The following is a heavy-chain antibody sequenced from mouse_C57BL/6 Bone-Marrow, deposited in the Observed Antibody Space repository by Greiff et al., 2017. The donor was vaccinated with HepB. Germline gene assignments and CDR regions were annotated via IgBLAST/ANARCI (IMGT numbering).Heavy chain of an antibody. Sequence: EVKLVESGGGLVQPGGSLSLSCAASGFTFTDYYMSWVRQPPGKALEWLGFIRNKANGYTTEYSASVKGRFTISRDNSQSILYLQMNALRAEDSATYYCERYHYDSLAYWGQGTLVTVSA. V-gene: IGHV7-3*01. J-gene: IGHJ3*01. CDR3: ERYHYDSLAY. CDR1: GFTFTDYY. D-gene: IGHD2-4*01. CDR2: IRNKANGYTT.